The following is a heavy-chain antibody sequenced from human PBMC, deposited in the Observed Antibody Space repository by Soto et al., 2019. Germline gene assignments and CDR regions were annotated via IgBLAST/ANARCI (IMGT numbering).Heavy chain of an antibody. CDR1: GFTFSSYG. J-gene: IGHJ6*02. D-gene: IGHD1-26*01. Sequence: QVQLVESGGGVVQPGRSLRLSCAASGFTFSSYGMHWVRQAPGKGLEWVAVISYDGSNKYYADSVKGRFTISRDNSKNTLYLQINSLRDEDTAVYYCAKDLWGGSYASAYYYYGMDVWGQGTTVTVSS. CDR3: AKDLWGGSYASAYYYYGMDV. V-gene: IGHV3-30*18. CDR2: ISYDGSNK.